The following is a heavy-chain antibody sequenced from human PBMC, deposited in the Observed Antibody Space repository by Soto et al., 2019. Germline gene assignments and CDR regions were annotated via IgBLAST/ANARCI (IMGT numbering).Heavy chain of an antibody. Sequence: PGGSLRLSCAASGFTFNTYAMNWVRQAPGKGLEWVSLISGSGRDTFYADSVKGRFTISRDNSRNTLFLHMNSLRAEDTAIYSCAKDLLYASGYEGFISWGRGTPVTVSS. V-gene: IGHV3-23*01. CDR1: GFTFNTYA. CDR2: ISGSGRDT. D-gene: IGHD5-12*01. CDR3: AKDLLYASGYEGFIS. J-gene: IGHJ5*02.